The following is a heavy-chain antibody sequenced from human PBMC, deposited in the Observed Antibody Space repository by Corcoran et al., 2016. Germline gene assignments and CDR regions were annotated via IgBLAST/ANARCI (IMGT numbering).Heavy chain of an antibody. CDR2: ISVFNGNT. V-gene: IGHV1-18*01. CDR3: ARGVREIWDITIFHSYYSYGMDV. D-gene: IGHD3-9*01. J-gene: IGHJ6*02. CDR1: GYTFINYA. Sequence: QVQLVQSGAEVKEPGASVKVSCKASGYTFINYAISWVRQAPGQGLEWLGWISVFNGNTNYAQKFQGRVTMTTDTSTNTVYMELSSLKSDDTAVYYCARGVREIWDITIFHSYYSYGMDVWGQGTTVTVSS.